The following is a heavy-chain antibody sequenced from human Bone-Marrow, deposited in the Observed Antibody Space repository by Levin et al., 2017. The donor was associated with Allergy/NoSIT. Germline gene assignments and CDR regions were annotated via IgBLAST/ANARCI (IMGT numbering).Heavy chain of an antibody. Sequence: GGSLRLSCAASGFTFSTYSMTWVRRAPGKGLEWISHISGTSGTIFYADSVRGRFTTSRDNAKKTVYLEMNGLRAEDTAIYFCASNQYYYDTRGYSFYFDYWGQGALVTVSS. CDR3: ASNQYYYDTRGYSFYFDY. CDR1: GFTFSTYS. J-gene: IGHJ4*02. D-gene: IGHD3-22*01. V-gene: IGHV3-48*01. CDR2: ISGTSGTI.